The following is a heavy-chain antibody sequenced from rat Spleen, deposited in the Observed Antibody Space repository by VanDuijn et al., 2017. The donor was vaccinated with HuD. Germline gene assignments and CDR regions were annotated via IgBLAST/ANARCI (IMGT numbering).Heavy chain of an antibody. Sequence: QVRLKESGPGLVQPSQTLSLTCTVSGLSLTSNSVSWIRQPPGKGLEWMGRIQSAGTTYYDSALKSRLSISRDTSKNQVFLKMNSLQTEDTAIYYCTRGWSADYWGQGVMVTVSS. CDR1: GLSLTSNS. V-gene: IGHV2S1*01. CDR2: IQSAGTT. CDR3: TRGWSADY. J-gene: IGHJ2*01. D-gene: IGHD1-12*02.